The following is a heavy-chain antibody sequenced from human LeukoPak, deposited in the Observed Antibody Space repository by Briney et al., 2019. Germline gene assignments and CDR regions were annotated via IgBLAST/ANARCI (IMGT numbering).Heavy chain of an antibody. V-gene: IGHV3-7*01. D-gene: IGHD2-2*01. CDR3: ARDGGGEYQLLYYFDY. CDR1: GFTFSGYW. CDR2: IKQDGSEK. Sequence: PGGSLRLSCAASGFTFSGYWMSWVRQALGKGLEWVANIKQDGSEKYYVDSVKGRFTIPRDNAKNSLYLQMNSLRAEDTAVYYCARDGGGEYQLLYYFDYWGQGTLVNVSS. J-gene: IGHJ4*02.